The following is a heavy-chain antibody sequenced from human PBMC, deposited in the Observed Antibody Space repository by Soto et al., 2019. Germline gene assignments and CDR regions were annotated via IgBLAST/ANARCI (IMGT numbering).Heavy chain of an antibody. CDR3: AGYGGNSV. CDR1: GFTVSSNH. D-gene: IGHD4-17*01. J-gene: IGHJ4*02. CDR2: IYNDGTT. V-gene: IGHV3-53*01. Sequence: EVQLVESGGGLTQPGGSLRLSCAVSGFTVSSNHVTWVRQATGKGLQWVSAIYNDGTTYYADSVKGRFTISRDNSKNTVFLQMNSLSAEDTAVYYCAGYGGNSVWGQGTLVTVSS.